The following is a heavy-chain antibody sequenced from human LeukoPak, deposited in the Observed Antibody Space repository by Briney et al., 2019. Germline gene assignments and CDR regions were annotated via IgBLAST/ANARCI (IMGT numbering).Heavy chain of an antibody. D-gene: IGHD1-26*01. CDR3: VRVGGIDPDY. V-gene: IGHV3-48*03. Sequence: PGGSLRLSCAASAFXFSSYGMNWVRQAPGKGREWVSYISRSGSSIFYTDSVKGRFSISRDNAKNSLYMQMNSLRAEDTAVYYCVRVGGIDPDYWGQGTLVTVSS. CDR1: AFXFSSYG. J-gene: IGHJ4*02. CDR2: ISRSGSSI.